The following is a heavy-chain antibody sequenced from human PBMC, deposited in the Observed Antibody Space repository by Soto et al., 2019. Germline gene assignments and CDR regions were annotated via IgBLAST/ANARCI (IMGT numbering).Heavy chain of an antibody. CDR1: GLNFSGSA. J-gene: IGHJ4*02. CDR3: TTERAY. CDR2: IRSGHHNYAT. Sequence: EVQLVESGGGLVQIGGSLKLSCATSGLNFSGSAMHWARQASGKGLEWVGRIRSGHHNYATTYSASVEGRFTISRDDSKNTVYMQMNGLKTDDTAMYYCTTERAYGGRGTRVTVSS. V-gene: IGHV3-73*02.